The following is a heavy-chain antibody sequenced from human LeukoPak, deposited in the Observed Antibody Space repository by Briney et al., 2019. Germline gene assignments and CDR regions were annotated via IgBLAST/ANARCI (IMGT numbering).Heavy chain of an antibody. CDR3: AKEAAIVVVVAAASAHFDY. J-gene: IGHJ4*02. V-gene: IGHV3-23*01. Sequence: GGSLRLSCAPSGFTFSSYANSWVRQAPGKGLGWVSAISGRGGSKYYADSVKGRFTISRDNSKNTLYLQMNSLRAEDTAVYYCAKEAAIVVVVAAASAHFDYWGQGTLVTVSS. D-gene: IGHD2-15*01. CDR2: ISGRGGSK. CDR1: GFTFSSYA.